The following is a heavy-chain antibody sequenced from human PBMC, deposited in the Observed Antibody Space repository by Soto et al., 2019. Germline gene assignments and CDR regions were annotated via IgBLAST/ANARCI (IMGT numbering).Heavy chain of an antibody. J-gene: IGHJ4*02. D-gene: IGHD3-22*01. CDR1: GFSLSNARMG. CDR3: ARTYYDSSGYYYGGHY. Sequence: QVTLKESGPVLVKPTETLTLTCTVSGFSLSNARMGVSWIRQPPGKALEWLAHIFSNDEKSYSTSLKSRLTISXXNXKXXVVLTMTNMDPVDTATYYCARTYYDSSGYYYGGHYWGPGTLVTVSS. V-gene: IGHV2-26*01. CDR2: IFSNDEK.